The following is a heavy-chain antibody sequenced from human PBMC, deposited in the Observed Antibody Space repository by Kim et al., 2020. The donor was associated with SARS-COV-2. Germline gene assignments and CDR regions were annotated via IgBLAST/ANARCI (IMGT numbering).Heavy chain of an antibody. V-gene: IGHV3-23*01. CDR2: ISGSGGST. J-gene: IGHJ4*02. CDR3: AKDVRFDTSAEDY. CDR1: GFTFSSYA. Sequence: GGSLRLVCAASGFTFSSYAMSWVRQAPGKGLEWVSAISGSGGSTYYADSVKGRFTISRDNSKNTLYLQMNSLRAEETAVYYCAKDVRFDTSAEDYWGQGTLVTVSS. D-gene: IGHD3-22*01.